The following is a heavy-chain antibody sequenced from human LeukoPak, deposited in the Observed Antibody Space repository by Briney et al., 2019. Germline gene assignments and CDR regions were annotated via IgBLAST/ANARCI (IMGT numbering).Heavy chain of an antibody. CDR1: GGSFSGYY. V-gene: IGHV4-34*01. CDR3: ARGPLPTPNWFDP. Sequence: SETLSLTRAVYGGSFSGYYWSWIRQPPGKGLEWIGEINHSGSTNYNPSLKSRVTISVDTSKNQFSLKLSSVTAADTAVYYCARGPLPTPNWFDPWGQGTLVTVSS. J-gene: IGHJ5*02. CDR2: INHSGST. D-gene: IGHD1-26*01.